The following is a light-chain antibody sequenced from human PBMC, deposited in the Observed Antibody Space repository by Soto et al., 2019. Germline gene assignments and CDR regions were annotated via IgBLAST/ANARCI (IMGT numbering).Light chain of an antibody. CDR3: SSYAGSNILI. J-gene: IGLJ2*01. CDR2: EVT. V-gene: IGLV2-8*01. Sequence: QSVLTQPPSASGSPGQSVTISCTGTSSDVGGYKPVSWYLQRPGKAPKLIIFEVTKRPSGVPDRFSGSKSANTASLTVSGLHAEDEGDYYCSSYAGSNILIFGGGTKVTVL. CDR1: SSDVGGYKP.